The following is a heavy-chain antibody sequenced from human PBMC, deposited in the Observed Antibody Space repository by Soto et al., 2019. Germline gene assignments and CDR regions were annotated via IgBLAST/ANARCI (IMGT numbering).Heavy chain of an antibody. D-gene: IGHD6-19*01. Sequence: TGGSLRLSCEASGFKFGYYAMHWVRQAPGQGLEWVSGVSWNSEIVGYADSVKGRFTISRDNAKNSLYLEMNSLRTEDTALYYCAKDRGPXSGNKCSSLYYYYGMDVWGQGTTVTVSS. CDR1: GFKFGYYA. CDR2: VSWNSEIV. J-gene: IGHJ6*02. V-gene: IGHV3-9*01. CDR3: AKDRGPXSGNKCSSLYYYYGMDV.